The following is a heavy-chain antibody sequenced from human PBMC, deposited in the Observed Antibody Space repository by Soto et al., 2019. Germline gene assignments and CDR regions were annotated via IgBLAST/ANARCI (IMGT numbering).Heavy chain of an antibody. D-gene: IGHD5-12*01. CDR3: VREGRGSFDF. V-gene: IGHV3-23*01. CDR2: IGGRGNSA. Sequence: PGGSLRLSCAASGFIFTNYGINWVRQAPGKGLEWVSVIGGRGNSAYYADSVRGRFTISRDNSKNTLSLQMSSLTADDTAIDYCVREGRGSFDFWGRGTMDTVSS. J-gene: IGHJ3*01. CDR1: GFIFTNYG.